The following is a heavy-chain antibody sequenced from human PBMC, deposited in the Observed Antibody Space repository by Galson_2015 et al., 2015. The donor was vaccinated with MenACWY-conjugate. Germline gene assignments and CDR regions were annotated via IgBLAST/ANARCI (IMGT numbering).Heavy chain of an antibody. D-gene: IGHD5-24*01. V-gene: IGHV3-30*01. Sequence: SLRLSCAASGFSFRSHTLYWVRQDPGKGLEWVAVVSYDGSTKYYADSVKGRFTISRDNSNNTVSLQMNSLRPEDTAVYYCVRAEGWLRSAFDIWGQGTMVTVSS. J-gene: IGHJ3*02. CDR2: VSYDGSTK. CDR3: VRAEGWLRSAFDI. CDR1: GFSFRSHT.